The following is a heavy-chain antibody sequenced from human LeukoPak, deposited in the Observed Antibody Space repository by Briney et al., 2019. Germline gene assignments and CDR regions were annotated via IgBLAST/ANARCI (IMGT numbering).Heavy chain of an antibody. CDR3: ARVALIAAAGTPDY. J-gene: IGHJ4*02. Sequence: GGSLRLSCAASGFTFSDYYMSWIRQAPGKGLEWVSYISTSGSDTYYADSVKGRFTTSRDNAKSSLYLQMNSLRAEDTAVYYCARVALIAAAGTPDYWGQGTLATVSS. CDR1: GFTFSDYY. CDR2: ISTSGSDT. D-gene: IGHD6-13*01. V-gene: IGHV3-11*06.